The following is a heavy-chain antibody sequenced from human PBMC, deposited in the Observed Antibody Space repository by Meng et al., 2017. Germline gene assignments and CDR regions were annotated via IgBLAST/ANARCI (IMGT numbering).Heavy chain of an antibody. V-gene: IGHV4-39*07. Sequence: GSLRLSCTVSGGSISSSSYYWGWIRQPPGKGLEWIGSIYYSGSTYYNPSLKSRVTISVDTPNNQFSLKLGSVTAADTAIYYCARLRGGWYNDAFDIWGQGTMVTVSS. J-gene: IGHJ3*02. CDR1: GGSISSSSYY. D-gene: IGHD6-19*01. CDR3: ARLRGGWYNDAFDI. CDR2: IYYSGST.